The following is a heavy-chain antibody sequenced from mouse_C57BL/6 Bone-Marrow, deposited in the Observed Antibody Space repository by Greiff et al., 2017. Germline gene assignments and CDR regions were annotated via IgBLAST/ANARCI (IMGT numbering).Heavy chain of an antibody. V-gene: IGHV1-15*01. Sequence: QVHVKQSGAELVRPGASVTLSCKASGYTFTDYEMHWVKQTPVHGLEWIGAIDPETGGTAYNQKFKGKAILTADKSSSTAYMELRSLTSEDSAVYYCTREGLWGQGTLGTVAA. D-gene: IGHD3-1*01. J-gene: IGHJ3*01. CDR2: IDPETGGT. CDR1: GYTFTDYE. CDR3: TREGL.